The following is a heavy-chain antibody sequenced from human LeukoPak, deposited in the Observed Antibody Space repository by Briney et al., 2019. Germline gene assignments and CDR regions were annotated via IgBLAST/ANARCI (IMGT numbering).Heavy chain of an antibody. CDR2: IGGSGDSP. V-gene: IGHV3-23*01. CDR1: GFTFSSYA. CDR3: AKSNVDDFWSGYDY. D-gene: IGHD3-3*01. Sequence: PGGSLRLSCAASGFTFSSYAMTWVRQAPGKGLEWVSIIGGSGDSPYYADSVKGRFTISRDNSKNTLFLQMNCLRAEDTALYYCAKSNVDDFWSGYDYWGQGTLVTVSS. J-gene: IGHJ4*02.